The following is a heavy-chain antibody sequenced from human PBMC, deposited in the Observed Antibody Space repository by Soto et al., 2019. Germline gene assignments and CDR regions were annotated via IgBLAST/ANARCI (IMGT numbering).Heavy chain of an antibody. Sequence: GGSLRLSCAAAGFTFSSYAMSWVRQAPGKGLEWVSAISGSGGTTYYADSVKGRFTISRDNSKNTLYLQMNSLRTEDTAVYYCAKGARSSGWYWGQGTLVTVSS. CDR3: AKGARSSGWY. D-gene: IGHD6-19*01. CDR2: ISGSGGTT. CDR1: GFTFSSYA. J-gene: IGHJ4*02. V-gene: IGHV3-23*01.